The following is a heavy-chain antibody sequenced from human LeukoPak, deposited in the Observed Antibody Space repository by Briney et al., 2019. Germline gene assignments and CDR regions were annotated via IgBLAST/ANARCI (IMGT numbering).Heavy chain of an antibody. D-gene: IGHD6-13*01. V-gene: IGHV4-59*01. CDR3: ARDPAAGIMNWFDP. CDR1: GDSLSSYY. Sequence: SETLSLTCTVSGDSLSSYYWSWIRQPPGKGLEWIGYIYYSGSTNYNPSLKSRVTISVDTSKNQFSLKLSSVTAADTAVYYCARDPAAGIMNWFDPWGQGTLVTVSS. J-gene: IGHJ5*02. CDR2: IYYSGST.